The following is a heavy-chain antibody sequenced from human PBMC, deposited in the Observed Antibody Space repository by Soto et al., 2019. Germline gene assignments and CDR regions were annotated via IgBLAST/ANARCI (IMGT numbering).Heavy chain of an antibody. D-gene: IGHD2-15*01. Sequence: VGSLRLSCAASGFTFSSSEMYWVRQAPGKGLEWISYIHPGGQTIFYAESVKGRFTIARDNAKHSVYLQMNSLRAEDTAVYYCARRGSRWGRGTKVTVSS. CDR1: GFTFSSSE. CDR3: ARRGSR. J-gene: IGHJ3*01. CDR2: IHPGGQTI. V-gene: IGHV3-48*03.